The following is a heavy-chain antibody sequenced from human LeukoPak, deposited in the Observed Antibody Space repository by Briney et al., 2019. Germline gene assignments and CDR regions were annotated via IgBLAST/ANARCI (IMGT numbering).Heavy chain of an antibody. CDR3: AGGSDYGDSLNYFDY. CDR2: ISYDGNNK. J-gene: IGHJ4*02. V-gene: IGHV3-30-3*01. D-gene: IGHD4-17*01. Sequence: PGGSLRLSCAASGFTFSLYAIHWVRQAPGKGLEWVALISYDGNNKDYADSVKGRFTITRDNSKNTLYLQMNSLRPGDTAMYYCAGGSDYGDSLNYFDYWGQGTLVTVSS. CDR1: GFTFSLYA.